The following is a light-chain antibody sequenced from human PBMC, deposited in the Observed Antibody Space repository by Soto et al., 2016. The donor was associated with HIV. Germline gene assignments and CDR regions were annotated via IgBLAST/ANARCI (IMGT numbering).Light chain of an antibody. CDR2: KDN. V-gene: IGLV3-27*01. Sequence: SYELTQPSSMSVSPGQTARITCSGDILAKKYGRWFQQKPGQAPVLLIYKDNQRPSGIPERFSGSSSGTTITLTISGAQVEDEADYYCYSATDNKYVFGPGTKLTVL. J-gene: IGLJ1*01. CDR3: YSATDNKYV. CDR1: ILAKKY.